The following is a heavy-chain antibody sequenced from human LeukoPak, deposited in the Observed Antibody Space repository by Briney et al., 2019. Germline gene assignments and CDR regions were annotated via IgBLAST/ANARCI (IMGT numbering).Heavy chain of an antibody. D-gene: IGHD2-2*01. J-gene: IGHJ4*02. CDR3: ARVNGYCSSISCFLDY. CDR1: GGTFSSHV. CDR2: IIPIFGTA. Sequence: VASVTVSCKTSGGTFSSHVISWVRQAPGQGLEWMGGIIPIFGTANYAQKFQGGVTITADKFTNKVYMELSSLRSDDTAIYFCARVNGYCSSISCFLDYWGQGTLVTVSS. V-gene: IGHV1-69*06.